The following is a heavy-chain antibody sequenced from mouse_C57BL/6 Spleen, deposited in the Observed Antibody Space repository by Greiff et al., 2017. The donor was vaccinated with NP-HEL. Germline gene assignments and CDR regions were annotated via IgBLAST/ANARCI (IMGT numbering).Heavy chain of an antibody. CDR2: IDPSDSET. J-gene: IGHJ3*01. CDR1: GYTFTSYW. D-gene: IGHD2-3*01. CDR3: ARRGDGYYFAY. V-gene: IGHV1-52*01. Sequence: VQLQQSGAELVRPGSSVKLSCKASGYTFTSYWMHWVKQRPIQGLEWIGNIDPSDSETHYNQKFKDKATLTVDKSSSTAYMQLSSLTSEDSAVYFCARRGDGYYFAYWGPGTLVTVSA.